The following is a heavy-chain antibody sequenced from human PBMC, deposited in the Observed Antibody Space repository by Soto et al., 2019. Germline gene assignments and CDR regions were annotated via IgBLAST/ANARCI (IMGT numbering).Heavy chain of an antibody. V-gene: IGHV4-34*01. CDR3: ARGPNAYYYGSGSYYPFDY. D-gene: IGHD3-10*01. CDR2: IKHSGST. CDR1: GGSFSGYY. Sequence: SETLSLTCAVYGGSFSGYYWSWIRQPPGKGLEWIGEIKHSGSTNYNPSLKSRVTISVDTSKNQFSLKLSSVTAADTAVYYCARGPNAYYYGSGSYYPFDYWGQGTLVTVSS. J-gene: IGHJ4*02.